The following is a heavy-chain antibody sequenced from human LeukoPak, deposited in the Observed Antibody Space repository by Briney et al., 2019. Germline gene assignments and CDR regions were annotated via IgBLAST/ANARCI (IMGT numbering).Heavy chain of an antibody. CDR3: ARQTPAASGYFDL. D-gene: IGHD6-13*01. CDR2: IYYSGST. CDR1: GGSISSSSYY. Sequence: SETLSLTCTVSGGSISSSSYYWGWIRQPPGKGLEWIGSIYYSGSTYYNPSLKSRVTISVDTSKNQFSLKLSSVTAADTAVYYCARQTPAASGYFDLWGRGTLVTVSS. J-gene: IGHJ2*01. V-gene: IGHV4-39*01.